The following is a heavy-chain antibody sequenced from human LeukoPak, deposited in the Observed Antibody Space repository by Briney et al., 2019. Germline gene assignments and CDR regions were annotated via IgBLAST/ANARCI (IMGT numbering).Heavy chain of an antibody. CDR3: ARGRKDIVVVPAAIFNY. V-gene: IGHV4-34*01. Sequence: PSETLSLTCAVYGGSFSGYYWSWIRQPPGKGLEWIGEINHSGSTNYNPSLKSRVTIPVDTSKNQFSLKLTSVTAADTAVYYCARGRKDIVVVPAAIFNYWGQGTLVTVSS. D-gene: IGHD2-2*01. CDR1: GGSFSGYY. CDR2: INHSGST. J-gene: IGHJ4*02.